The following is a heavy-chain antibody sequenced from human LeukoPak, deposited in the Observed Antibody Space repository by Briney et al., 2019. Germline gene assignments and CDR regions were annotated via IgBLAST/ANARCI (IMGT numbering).Heavy chain of an antibody. J-gene: IGHJ4*02. CDR3: ARDSSGYQ. Sequence: GGSLRLSCAAPGFTFSNYWMGWVRQAPGKGLEWVANIKQDGSEIYYVDSVKGRFTISRDTAKDSLYLQMNSLRVEDTAMYYCARDSSGYQWGQGTLVTVSS. CDR2: IKQDGSEI. V-gene: IGHV3-7*01. CDR1: GFTFSNYW. D-gene: IGHD3-22*01.